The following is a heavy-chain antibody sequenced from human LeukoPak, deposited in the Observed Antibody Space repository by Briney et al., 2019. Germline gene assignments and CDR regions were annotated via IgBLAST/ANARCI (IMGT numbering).Heavy chain of an antibody. J-gene: IGHJ4*02. Sequence: GGSLRLSCVASGFTVTSDYLSWVRQAPGEGLEWLSSIYSGGNTASADSVKGRFTISRDISKNTVYLQMNSLMAEDTAVYYCAMVMGNNYGWRWGQGTLVIVSS. D-gene: IGHD3-10*01. CDR1: GFTVTSDY. V-gene: IGHV3-53*01. CDR3: AMVMGNNYGWR. CDR2: IYSGGNT.